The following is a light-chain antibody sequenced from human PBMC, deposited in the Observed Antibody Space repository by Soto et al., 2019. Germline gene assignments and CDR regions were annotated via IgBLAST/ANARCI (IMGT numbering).Light chain of an antibody. CDR3: CSYAGSYTWV. V-gene: IGLV2-23*02. CDR1: SSDVGSYNF. Sequence: QSALTQPASVSGSPGQWITISCTGTSSDVGSYNFVSWYQQQPGKAPKLMISEVSKRPSGVSNRLSGSKSGNTASLTISGLQAEDEAAYYCCSYAGSYTWVFGGGTKRTVL. CDR2: EVS. J-gene: IGLJ3*02.